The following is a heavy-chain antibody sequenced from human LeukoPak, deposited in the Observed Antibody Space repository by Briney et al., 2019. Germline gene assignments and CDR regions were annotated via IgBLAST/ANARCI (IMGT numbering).Heavy chain of an antibody. V-gene: IGHV1-2*02. J-gene: IGHJ4*02. CDR1: GYTFTGYY. CDR2: INPNSGGT. Sequence: GASVKVSCKASGYTFTGYYMHWVRQAPGQGLEWMGWINPNSGGTNYAQKFQGRVNMTRDTSISTAYMELSRLRSDDTAVYYCASRVAMLWFGESDLDYWGQGTLVTVSS. D-gene: IGHD3-10*01. CDR3: ASRVAMLWFGESDLDY.